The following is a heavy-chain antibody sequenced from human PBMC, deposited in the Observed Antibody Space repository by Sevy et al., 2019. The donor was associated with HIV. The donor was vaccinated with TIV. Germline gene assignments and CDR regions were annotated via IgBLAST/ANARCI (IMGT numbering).Heavy chain of an antibody. CDR1: GFTVTDYV. J-gene: IGHJ4*02. D-gene: IGHD3-9*01. V-gene: IGHV3-23*01. CDR3: ATDRISDWFFDS. Sequence: GGSLRLSCTASGFTVTDYVMNWVRQAPGRGLEWVSSIGGSGGSTQNADSVKGRFTISRDNSKNTLYLQMTSLRAEDTAVYYCATDRISDWFFDSWGQGTLVTVSS. CDR2: IGGSGGST.